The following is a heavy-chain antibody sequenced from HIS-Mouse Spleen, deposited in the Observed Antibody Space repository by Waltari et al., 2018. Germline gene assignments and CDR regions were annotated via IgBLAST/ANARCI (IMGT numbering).Heavy chain of an antibody. D-gene: IGHD3-3*01. CDR2: ITYDGSNK. Sequence: TFSSYAMHWVRQAPGKGREWVADITYDGSNKYYADAVKGRFTISRDNSKNTLYLQMNSLRAEDTAVYYCARKWGATWDYDFWSGYYDAFDIWGQGTMVTVSS. V-gene: IGHV3-30*04. J-gene: IGHJ3*02. CDR1: TFSSYA. CDR3: ARKWGATWDYDFWSGYYDAFDI.